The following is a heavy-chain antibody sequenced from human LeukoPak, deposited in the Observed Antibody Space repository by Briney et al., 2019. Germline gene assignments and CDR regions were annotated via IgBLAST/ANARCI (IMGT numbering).Heavy chain of an antibody. D-gene: IGHD3-22*01. CDR2: ISWNSGSI. CDR3: AKSLSSGYYSGLDY. CDR1: GFTFSSYS. J-gene: IGHJ4*02. V-gene: IGHV3-9*01. Sequence: GGSLRLSCAASGFTFSSYSMNWVRQAPGKGLEWVSGISWNSGSIGYADSVKGRFTISRDNAKNSLYLQMNSLRAEDTALYYCAKSLSSGYYSGLDYWGQGTLVTVSS.